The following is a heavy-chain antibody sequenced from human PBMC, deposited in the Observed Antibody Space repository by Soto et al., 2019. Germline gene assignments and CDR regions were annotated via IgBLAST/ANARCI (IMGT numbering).Heavy chain of an antibody. J-gene: IGHJ4*02. D-gene: IGHD6-13*01. CDR3: AKDQGSSWYEIDY. CDR1: XFXXSXYA. V-gene: IGHV3-23*01. CDR2: ISGSGGST. Sequence: EVQLLESGGGLVQPGGSLRLSCAXSXFXXSXYAVTWVRQAPGKGLEWVSTISGSGGSTYYADSVKGRFTISRDNSKNTLYLQMNSLRAEDTAVYYCAKDQGSSWYEIDYWGQGTLVTVSS.